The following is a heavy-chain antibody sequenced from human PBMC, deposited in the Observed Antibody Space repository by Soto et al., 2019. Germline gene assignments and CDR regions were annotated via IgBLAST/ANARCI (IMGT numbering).Heavy chain of an antibody. CDR2: ISGSWAST. V-gene: IGHV3-23*01. CDR1: GFTFNKYS. J-gene: IGHJ4*02. D-gene: IGHD3-16*01. CDR3: AKTPGVITVITSFDH. Sequence: GGSLRLSCVTSGFTFNKYSLAWVRHAPGRGLEGVSAISGSWASTQDATSVAGRFTISRDNSNKTLYLQMNSLRDEDTAVYYCAKTPGVITVITSFDHWGQGTPVTVS.